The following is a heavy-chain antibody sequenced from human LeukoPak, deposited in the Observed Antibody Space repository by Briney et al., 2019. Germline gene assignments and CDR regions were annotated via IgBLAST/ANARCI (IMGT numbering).Heavy chain of an antibody. J-gene: IGHJ6*02. V-gene: IGHV4-34*01. CDR2: INHSGST. Sequence: SETPSLTCAVYGGSFSGYYWSWIRQPPGKGLEWIEEINHSGSTNYNPSLKSRVTISVDTSKNQFSLKLSSVTAADTAVYYCARGRFKPSIAARPMGYYGMDVWGQGTTVTVSS. CDR3: ARGRFKPSIAARPMGYYGMDV. D-gene: IGHD6-6*01. CDR1: GGSFSGYY.